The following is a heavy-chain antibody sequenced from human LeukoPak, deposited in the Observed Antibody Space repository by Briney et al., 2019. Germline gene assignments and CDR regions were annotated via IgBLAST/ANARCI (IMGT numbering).Heavy chain of an antibody. CDR1: GGTFSSYA. J-gene: IGHJ4*02. CDR2: IIPIFGTA. V-gene: IGHV1-69*06. CDR3: ARLRYCSGTSCYAGMRGYFDY. Sequence: SVKVSCKASGGTFSSYAISWVRQAPGQGLEWMGGIIPIFGTANYARKFQGRVTITADKSTSTAYMELSSLRSEDTAVYYCARLRYCSGTSCYAGMRGYFDYWGQGTLVTVSS. D-gene: IGHD2-2*01.